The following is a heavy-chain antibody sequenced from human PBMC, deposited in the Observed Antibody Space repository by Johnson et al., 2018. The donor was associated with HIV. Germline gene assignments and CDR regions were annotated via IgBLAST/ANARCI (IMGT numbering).Heavy chain of an antibody. CDR1: GFTFSSYA. CDR2: IRYDGSNK. V-gene: IGHV3-30*02. Sequence: QVQLVESGGGLVQPGGSLRLSCAASGFTFSSYAMSWVRQAPGKGLEWVAFIRYDGSNKYYADSVKGRFTISRDNSKKTLYLQMNSLRAEDTAVYYCAKEGHYYDDYHAFDIWGQGTMVIVSS. J-gene: IGHJ3*02. D-gene: IGHD3-16*01. CDR3: AKEGHYYDDYHAFDI.